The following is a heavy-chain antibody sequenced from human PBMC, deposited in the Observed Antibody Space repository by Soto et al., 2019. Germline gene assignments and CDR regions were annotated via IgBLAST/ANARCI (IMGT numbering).Heavy chain of an antibody. D-gene: IGHD2-15*01. J-gene: IGHJ4*02. CDR2: SRNRVSNFST. Sequence: SAVSEFSFSDQYMDWVRQAPGKGLEWVGRSRNRVSNFSTAYAASVQGRFTISRDESKITVYLQMHSLKTDDTAVYYCSRLDPSATSPDYWGQGTLVTVSS. V-gene: IGHV3-72*01. CDR1: EFSFSDQY. CDR3: SRLDPSATSPDY.